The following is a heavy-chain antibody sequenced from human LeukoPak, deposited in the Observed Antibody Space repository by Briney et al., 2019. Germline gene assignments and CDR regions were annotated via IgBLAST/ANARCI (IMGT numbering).Heavy chain of an antibody. CDR1: GFTFSSYS. J-gene: IGHJ4*02. Sequence: RPGGSLRLSCATSGFTFSSYSMNWVRQAPGKGLEWVSSISSGSNYIHYAESLKGRFTISRDNAKNSLSLQMNGLRAEDTAVYYCASGGLYSSGAFWGQGALVTVSS. CDR2: ISSGSNYI. V-gene: IGHV3-21*01. D-gene: IGHD6-19*01. CDR3: ASGGLYSSGAF.